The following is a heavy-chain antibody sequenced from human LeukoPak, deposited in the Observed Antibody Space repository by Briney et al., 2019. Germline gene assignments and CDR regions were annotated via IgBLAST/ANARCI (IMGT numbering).Heavy chain of an antibody. D-gene: IGHD1-14*01. J-gene: IGHJ6*04. V-gene: IGHV3-23*01. CDR1: GFTFSSYA. Sequence: GGSLRLSCAASGFTFSSYAMSWDRQAPGKGLEWVSAISGSGGSTYYADSVKGRFTISRDNSKNTLYLQMNSLRAEDTAVYYCAKDWYWEPGAGQSYYYYGMDVWGKGTMVTVSS. CDR3: AKDWYWEPGAGQSYYYYGMDV. CDR2: ISGSGGST.